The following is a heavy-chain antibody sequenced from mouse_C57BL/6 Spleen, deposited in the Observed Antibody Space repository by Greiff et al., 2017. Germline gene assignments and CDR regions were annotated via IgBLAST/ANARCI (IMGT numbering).Heavy chain of an antibody. J-gene: IGHJ3*01. V-gene: IGHV1-59*01. CDR2: IDPSDSYT. CDR1: GYTFTSYW. D-gene: IGHD1-1*01. CDR3: AREMPDYGSSLAWFAY. Sequence: QVQLQQPGAELVRPGTSVKLSCKASGYTFTSYWMHWVKQRPGQGLEWIGVIDPSDSYTNYNQKFKGKATLTVDTSSSTAYLQLSSLTSEDSAVYYCAREMPDYGSSLAWFAYWGQGTLVTVSA.